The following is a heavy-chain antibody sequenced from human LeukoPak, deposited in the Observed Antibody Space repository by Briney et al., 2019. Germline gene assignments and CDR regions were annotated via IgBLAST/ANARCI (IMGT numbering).Heavy chain of an antibody. V-gene: IGHV4-61*02. CDR3: ARIKVDYYGSGSYSPYYYYMDV. D-gene: IGHD3-10*01. Sequence: PSETLSLTCTVSGASISSGSYYWSWIRQPAGKGLEWIGRIYTSGSTNYNPSLKSRVTMSVDTSKNQFSLKLSSVTAADTAVYYCARIKVDYYGSGSYSPYYYYMDVWGKGTTVTISS. CDR1: GASISSGSYY. J-gene: IGHJ6*03. CDR2: IYTSGST.